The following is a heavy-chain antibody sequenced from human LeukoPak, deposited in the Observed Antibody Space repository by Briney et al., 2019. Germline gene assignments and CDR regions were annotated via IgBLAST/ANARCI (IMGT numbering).Heavy chain of an antibody. Sequence: PSETLSLTCAVSGDSLSSGGYSWSWLRQTPGKGLEWIAYIHDSGRTYQNPPLKSRLSISIDTSKNQFSLTQNQLTAAGTAWYYXXXXXAAAGNNWFDPWGQGTLVTVSS. CDR2: IHDSGRT. CDR3: XXXXAAAGNNWFDP. V-gene: IGHV4-30-4*07. D-gene: IGHD6-13*01. J-gene: IGHJ5*02. CDR1: GDSLSSGGYS.